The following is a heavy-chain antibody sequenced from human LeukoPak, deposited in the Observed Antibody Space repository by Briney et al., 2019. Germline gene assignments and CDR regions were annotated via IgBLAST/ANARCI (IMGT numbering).Heavy chain of an antibody. Sequence: ASVKVSCKASGYTFTSYYMHWVRQAPGQGLEWMGIINPSGGSTSYPQQFQGRVTMTTDTSTSTAYMELRSLRSDDTAVYYCARDIEGDYWGQGTLVTVSS. CDR2: INPSGGST. CDR3: ARDIEGDY. J-gene: IGHJ4*02. CDR1: GYTFTSYY. V-gene: IGHV1-46*01. D-gene: IGHD1-26*01.